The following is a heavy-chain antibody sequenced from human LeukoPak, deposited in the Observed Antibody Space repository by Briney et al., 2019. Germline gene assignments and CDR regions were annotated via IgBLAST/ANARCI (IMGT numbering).Heavy chain of an antibody. D-gene: IGHD6-13*01. J-gene: IGHJ5*02. Sequence: ASVKVSCMASGYTFTGYYMHWVRQAPGQGLEWMGWINPNSGGTNYAQKFQGRVTMTRDTSISTAYMELSRLRSDDPAVYYCARAPGYQPFDPSGEGTLVTVSS. CDR2: INPNSGGT. V-gene: IGHV1-2*02. CDR3: ARAPGYQPFDP. CDR1: GYTFTGYY.